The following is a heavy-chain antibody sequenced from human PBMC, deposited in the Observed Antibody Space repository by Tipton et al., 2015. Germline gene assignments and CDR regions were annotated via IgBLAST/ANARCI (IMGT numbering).Heavy chain of an antibody. J-gene: IGHJ4*02. V-gene: IGHV4-39*07. D-gene: IGHD5-18*01. CDR3: ARAFGYRYTPRLDFDT. CDR2: IYYTGST. Sequence: TLSLTCTVSGGSLRSSNYYWGWIRQPPGKGLEWIGSIYYTGSTYYNPSLKSRVNISQDTSENQFSLNLKSVTAADTAVYYCARAFGYRYTPRLDFDTWGQGTLVTVSS. CDR1: GGSLRSSNYY.